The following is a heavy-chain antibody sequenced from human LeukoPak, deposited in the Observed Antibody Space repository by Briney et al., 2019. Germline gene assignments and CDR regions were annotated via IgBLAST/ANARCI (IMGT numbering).Heavy chain of an antibody. CDR1: GRPISSYY. J-gene: IGHJ6*03. Sequence: PSETLSLTCSVSGRPISSYYWSWIRQPAGKGLEWIGRNYTSRSTNYNPSLKSRVTISVDTSKNQFSLKLSSVTAADTAVYYCTRIVVPAARRYYYYYYMDVWGKGTTVTISS. V-gene: IGHV4-4*07. CDR3: TRIVVPAARRYYYYYYMDV. CDR2: NYTSRST. D-gene: IGHD2-2*01.